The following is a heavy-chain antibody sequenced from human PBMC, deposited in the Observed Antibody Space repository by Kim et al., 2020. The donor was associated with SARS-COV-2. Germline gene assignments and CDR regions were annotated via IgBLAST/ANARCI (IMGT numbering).Heavy chain of an antibody. D-gene: IGHD2-21*02. CDR2: ISYDGSNK. Sequence: GGSLRLSCAASGFTFSSYGMHWVRQAPGKGLEWVAVISYDGSNKYYADSVKGRFTISRDNSKNTLYLQMNSLRAEDTAVYYCAKSPCGGDCPGDYYFDY. V-gene: IGHV3-30*18. CDR1: GFTFSSYG. J-gene: IGHJ4*01. CDR3: AKSPCGGDCPGDYYFDY.